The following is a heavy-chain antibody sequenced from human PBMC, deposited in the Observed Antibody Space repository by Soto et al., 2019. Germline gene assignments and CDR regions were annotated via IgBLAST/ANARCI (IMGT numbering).Heavy chain of an antibody. Sequence: QVHLVQSGAEVEKPGASVKVSCKASGYTFTDYGISWVRQAPGQGLQWMGWNTAFNGNTKYAQQFQGRVTMTTDTSTSKAYMELRSLESDDTAVYYCARISQRDFWSGYYYFFDYWGQGTLVTVSS. CDR3: ARISQRDFWSGYYYFFDY. V-gene: IGHV1-18*01. D-gene: IGHD3-3*01. CDR1: GYTFTDYG. J-gene: IGHJ4*02. CDR2: NTAFNGNT.